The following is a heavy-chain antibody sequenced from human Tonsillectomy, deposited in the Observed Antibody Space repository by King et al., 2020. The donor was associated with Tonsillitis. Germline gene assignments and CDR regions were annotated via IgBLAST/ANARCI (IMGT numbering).Heavy chain of an antibody. CDR3: TRDQGFG. D-gene: IGHD3-16*01. CDR1: GFTFSNYW. J-gene: IGHJ4*02. Sequence: VQLVESGGGLVEPGGSLRLSCAAAGFTFSNYWMHWVRQAPGKGLVWVSRIKYDGTSTTYADSLKCRFTISRDNAKSTLYLQLNSLRTDDTAVYYCTRDQGFGWGQGTLVTVSS. CDR2: IKYDGTST. V-gene: IGHV3-74*01.